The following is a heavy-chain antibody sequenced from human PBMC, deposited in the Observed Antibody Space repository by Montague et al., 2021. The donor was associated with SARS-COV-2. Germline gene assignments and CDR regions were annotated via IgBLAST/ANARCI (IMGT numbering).Heavy chain of an antibody. CDR2: TWSDGSSK. J-gene: IGHJ3*02. CDR1: EFTFTSYA. CDR3: ARGPTGWDPFDI. Sequence: SLRLSCAASEFTFTSYAMNWVRQAPGKGLEWVAATWSDGSSKYYADSVKGRFTISRDNSKNTLYLQMNSLRAEDTAVYYCARGPTGWDPFDIWGQGTMVTVSS. D-gene: IGHD4-11*01. V-gene: IGHV3-33*01.